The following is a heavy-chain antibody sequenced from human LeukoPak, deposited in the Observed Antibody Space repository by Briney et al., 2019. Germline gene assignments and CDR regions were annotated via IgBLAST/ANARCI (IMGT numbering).Heavy chain of an antibody. CDR3: ARDRKSQGETYYYYYMDV. D-gene: IGHD3-16*01. Sequence: GASVKVSCKASGGTFSSYAISWVRQAPGQWLEWMGGIIPIFGTANYAQKFQGRVTITTDESTSTAYMELSSLRSEDTAVYYCARDRKSQGETYYYYYMDVWGKGTTVTVSS. V-gene: IGHV1-69*05. CDR1: GGTFSSYA. J-gene: IGHJ6*03. CDR2: IIPIFGTA.